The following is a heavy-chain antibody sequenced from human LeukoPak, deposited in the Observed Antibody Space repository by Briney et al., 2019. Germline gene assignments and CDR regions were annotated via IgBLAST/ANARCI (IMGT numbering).Heavy chain of an antibody. CDR3: AKETYYYDSSGDY. J-gene: IGHJ4*02. Sequence: GGSLRLSCAASGFTFSSYGMHWVRQAPGKGLEWVAVISYDGSNKYYADSVKGRFTISRDNSKNTLYLQMNSLRAEDTAVYYCAKETYYYDSSGDYWGQGTLVTVSS. CDR1: GFTFSSYG. CDR2: ISYDGSNK. V-gene: IGHV3-30*18. D-gene: IGHD3-22*01.